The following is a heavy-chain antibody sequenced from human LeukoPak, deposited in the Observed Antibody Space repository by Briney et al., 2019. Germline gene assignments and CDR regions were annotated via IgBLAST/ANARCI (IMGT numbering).Heavy chain of an antibody. V-gene: IGHV1-24*01. Sequence: ASVKVSCKVSGYTLTELSMHWVRQAPGKGLEWMGGFDPEDGETIYAQKFQGRVTMTEDTSTDTAYMELSSLRSEDTAVYYRATRVTIPYSSSWYPFDYWGQGTLVTVSS. CDR2: FDPEDGET. J-gene: IGHJ4*02. D-gene: IGHD6-13*01. CDR1: GYTLTELS. CDR3: ATRVTIPYSSSWYPFDY.